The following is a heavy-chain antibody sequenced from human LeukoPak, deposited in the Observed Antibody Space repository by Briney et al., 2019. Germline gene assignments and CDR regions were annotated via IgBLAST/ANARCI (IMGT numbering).Heavy chain of an antibody. J-gene: IGHJ6*02. V-gene: IGHV4-61*01. CDR3: ARATYYYGMDV. CDR1: GASVSSESYY. Sequence: PSETLSLTCTVSGASVSSESYYWSWIRQPPGKGLEWIGYIYYIRSTNYNPSLKSRVTISVDTSKNQFSLKVSSVIAADTAVYYCARATYYYGMDVWGQGTTVTVSS. CDR2: IYYIRST.